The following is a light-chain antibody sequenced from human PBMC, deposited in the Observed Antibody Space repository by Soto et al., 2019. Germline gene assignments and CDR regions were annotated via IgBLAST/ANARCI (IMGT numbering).Light chain of an antibody. V-gene: IGKV1-12*01. CDR1: QLISSW. CDR2: GAS. Sequence: IRMTQSPSSVSASVGDSVTITCRASQLISSWLAWYQVKPGKAPKLLIYGASNRESGVPSRFSGSESGTLFTLTINSLQPEDFATYYCQQASSFPLTFGGGTTVEI. J-gene: IGKJ4*01. CDR3: QQASSFPLT.